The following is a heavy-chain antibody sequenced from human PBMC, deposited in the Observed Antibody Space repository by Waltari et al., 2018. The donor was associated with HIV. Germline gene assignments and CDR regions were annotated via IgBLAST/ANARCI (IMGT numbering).Heavy chain of an antibody. Sequence: QVQLVQSGAEVKKPGASVKVSCKASGYTFTGYYMHWVRQAPGQGLEWMEWINPTGGGRNYAQKLRGRVTMTRYTSISTAYMELSRLRSDDTAVYYCARTFLYCSGGTCYFDYWGQGTLVTVSS. CDR3: ARTFLYCSGGTCYFDY. D-gene: IGHD2-15*01. J-gene: IGHJ4*02. CDR2: INPTGGGR. CDR1: GYTFTGYY. V-gene: IGHV1-2*02.